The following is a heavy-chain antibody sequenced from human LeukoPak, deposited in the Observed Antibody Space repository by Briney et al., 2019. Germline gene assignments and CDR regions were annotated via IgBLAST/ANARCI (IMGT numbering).Heavy chain of an antibody. Sequence: PSETLSLTCTVSGGSFSSGSYYWSWIRQPPGKGLEWIGYIYYSGSTNYNPSLKSRVTISVDTSKNQFSLKLSSVTAADTAVYYCARVRADGYNYYYYGMDVWGQGTTVTVSS. CDR2: IYYSGST. CDR3: ARVRADGYNYYYYGMDV. V-gene: IGHV4-61*01. D-gene: IGHD5-24*01. J-gene: IGHJ6*02. CDR1: GGSFSSGSYY.